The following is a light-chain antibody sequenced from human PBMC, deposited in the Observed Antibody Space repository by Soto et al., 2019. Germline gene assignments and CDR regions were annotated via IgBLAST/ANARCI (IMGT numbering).Light chain of an antibody. V-gene: IGKV3-20*01. J-gene: IGKJ1*01. CDR1: QSITSGF. CDR3: QQYDSSPWT. CDR2: GAS. Sequence: EIVLTQSPGTVSVSPGEGATLSCRASQSITSGFLAWYQQKPGQAPRLLIYGASRRATGTPDRFSGSGSGTDFTLTISRLEPEDFAVYSCQQYDSSPWTFGQGTKVEFK.